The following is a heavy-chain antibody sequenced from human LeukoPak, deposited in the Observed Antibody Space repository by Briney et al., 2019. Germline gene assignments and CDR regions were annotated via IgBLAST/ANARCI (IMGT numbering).Heavy chain of an antibody. CDR2: IYYSGST. Sequence: PSETLSLTCTVFGGSINNYYWSWIRQPPGKGLEWIGYIYYSGSTNYNPSLKSRVTISVDTSENQFSLKLSSVTAADTAVYYCARVPSYASKWYFDYWGQGTLVTVSS. CDR3: ARVPSYASKWYFDY. CDR1: GGSINNYY. V-gene: IGHV4-59*01. J-gene: IGHJ4*02. D-gene: IGHD2-2*01.